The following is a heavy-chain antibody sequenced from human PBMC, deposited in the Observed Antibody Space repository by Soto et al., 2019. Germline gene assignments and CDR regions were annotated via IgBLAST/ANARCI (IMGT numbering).Heavy chain of an antibody. D-gene: IGHD3-10*01. CDR3: ARTQAVWFGELYYDGMDV. J-gene: IGHJ6*02. V-gene: IGHV1-46*01. Sequence: QVQLVQSGAEMKKPGASVKVSCKASGYTFTNYYIHWVRQAPGQGLEWMGMINPTGGSTSYAQKFQGRVTMTRDTSTSTVYMELRSLRSEDTAIYYCARTQAVWFGELYYDGMDVWGQGTTVTVSS. CDR1: GYTFTNYY. CDR2: INPTGGST.